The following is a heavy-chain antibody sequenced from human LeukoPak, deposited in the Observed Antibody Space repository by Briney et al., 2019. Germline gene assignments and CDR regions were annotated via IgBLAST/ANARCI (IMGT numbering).Heavy chain of an antibody. CDR2: INPNSGGT. CDR1: GYTFTGYY. Sequence: ASVKVSCKASGYTFTGYYMHWVRQAPGQGPEWMGRINPNSGGTNYAQKFQGRVTMTRDTSISTAYMELSRLRSDDTAVYYCARVTRNWNYEVPDYWGQGTLVTVSS. J-gene: IGHJ4*02. V-gene: IGHV1-2*06. CDR3: ARVTRNWNYEVPDY. D-gene: IGHD1-7*01.